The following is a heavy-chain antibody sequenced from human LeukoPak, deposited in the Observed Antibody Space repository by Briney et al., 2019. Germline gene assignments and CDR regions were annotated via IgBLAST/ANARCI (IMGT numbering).Heavy chain of an antibody. Sequence: SETLSLTCAVSGGSFSGYYWSWIRQPPGKGLEWIGEINHSGSTNYNPSLKSRVTISVDTSKNQFSLKLRSVTAADTAVYYCARETHDPTLVRGVVDYWGRGTLVTVSS. J-gene: IGHJ4*02. CDR3: ARETHDPTLVRGVVDY. CDR1: GGSFSGYY. V-gene: IGHV4-34*01. D-gene: IGHD3-10*01. CDR2: INHSGST.